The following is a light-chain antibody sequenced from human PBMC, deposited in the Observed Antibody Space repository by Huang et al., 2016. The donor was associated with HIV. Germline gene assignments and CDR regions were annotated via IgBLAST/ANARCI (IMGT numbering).Light chain of an antibody. V-gene: IGKV3-15*01. Sequence: EIVMTQSPATLSVAPGERVTLSCRASQNLNSDLAWYQQKPGQAPRLLMYDASTRATDFPAGFSGSRSGTEFTLTISSQQSEDFAVYYCQQYKDWPLTFGGGTKVEIK. CDR1: QNLNSD. CDR2: DAS. CDR3: QQYKDWPLT. J-gene: IGKJ4*01.